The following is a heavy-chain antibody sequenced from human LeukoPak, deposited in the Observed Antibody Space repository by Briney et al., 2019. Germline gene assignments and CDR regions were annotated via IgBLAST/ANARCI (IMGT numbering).Heavy chain of an antibody. V-gene: IGHV1-18*01. CDR1: GYTFTSYG. D-gene: IGHD3-9*01. J-gene: IGHJ4*02. Sequence: AASVKVSCKASGYTFTSYGISWVRQAPGQGLEWMGWISAYNGNTNYAQKLQGRVTMTTDTSTSTAYMELRSLRSDDTAVYYCAGDTRGHILTGYSPFDYWGQGTLVTVSS. CDR2: ISAYNGNT. CDR3: AGDTRGHILTGYSPFDY.